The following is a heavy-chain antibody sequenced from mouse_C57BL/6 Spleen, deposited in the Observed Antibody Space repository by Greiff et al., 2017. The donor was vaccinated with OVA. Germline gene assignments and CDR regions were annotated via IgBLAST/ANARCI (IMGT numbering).Heavy chain of an antibody. CDR2: ISSGSSTI. Sequence: EVKVVESGGGLVKPGGSLKLSCAASGFTFSDYGMHWVRQAPEKGLEWVAYISSGSSTIYYADTVKGRFTISRDNAKNTLFLQMTSLRSEDTAMYYCARERYYGYDWFAYWGQGTLVTVSA. J-gene: IGHJ3*01. CDR3: ARERYYGYDWFAY. CDR1: GFTFSDYG. D-gene: IGHD2-2*01. V-gene: IGHV5-17*01.